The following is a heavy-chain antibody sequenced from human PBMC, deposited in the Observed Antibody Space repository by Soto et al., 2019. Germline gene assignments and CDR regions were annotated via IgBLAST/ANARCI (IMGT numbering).Heavy chain of an antibody. CDR1: GYSFTKYW. CDR3: ARRRMAGPYAFDI. D-gene: IGHD2-8*01. Sequence: GESLKISCKGSGYSFTKYWIGWVRQMPGKGLEWMGIIYPGDSDTRYSPYFQGQVTISADKSISTAYLQWSSLKASDTAMYYCARRRMAGPYAFDIWGQGTMVTVSS. J-gene: IGHJ3*02. CDR2: IYPGDSDT. V-gene: IGHV5-51*01.